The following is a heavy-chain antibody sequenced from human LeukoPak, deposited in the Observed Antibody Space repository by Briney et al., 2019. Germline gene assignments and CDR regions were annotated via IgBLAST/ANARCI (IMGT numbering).Heavy chain of an antibody. D-gene: IGHD6-6*01. CDR3: ARIAARQDYFDY. J-gene: IGHJ4*02. Sequence: SVKVSCKASGGTFSSYAISWVRQAPGQGLEWMGGIIPIFGTANYAQKFQGRVTITTDESTSTAYMELRSLRSDDTAVYYCARIAARQDYFDYWGQGTLVTVSS. CDR2: IIPIFGTA. CDR1: GGTFSSYA. V-gene: IGHV1-69*05.